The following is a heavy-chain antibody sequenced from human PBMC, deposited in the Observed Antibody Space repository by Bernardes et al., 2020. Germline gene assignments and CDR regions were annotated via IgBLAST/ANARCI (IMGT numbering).Heavy chain of an antibody. D-gene: IGHD3-16*02. V-gene: IGHV4-34*01. CDR1: GGSFSGYS. CDR3: ARVGDYIWGSYRPRRYNWFDP. CDR2: INHSGST. J-gene: IGHJ5*02. Sequence: SETLSLTCAVYGGSFSGYSWSWIRKPPGKGLEWIGEINHSGSTNYNPSLKSRVTKTVETSKNQFSLKLSYVTAADTAVYYCARVGDYIWGSYRPRRYNWFDPWDQGTLVTVSS.